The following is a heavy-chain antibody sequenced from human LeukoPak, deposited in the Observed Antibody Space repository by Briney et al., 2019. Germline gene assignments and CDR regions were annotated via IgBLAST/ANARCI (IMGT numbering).Heavy chain of an antibody. J-gene: IGHJ4*02. D-gene: IGHD1-1*01. V-gene: IGHV1-18*01. CDR3: ARPLATTGLYYFDY. Sequence: ASVKVSCKASGYTFASYGISWVRQAPGKGLEWMGWISAYNGNTNYAQKLQGRVTMTTDTSTNTAYMELRSLKSDDTAVYYCARPLATTGLYYFDYWGQGTLVTVSS. CDR1: GYTFASYG. CDR2: ISAYNGNT.